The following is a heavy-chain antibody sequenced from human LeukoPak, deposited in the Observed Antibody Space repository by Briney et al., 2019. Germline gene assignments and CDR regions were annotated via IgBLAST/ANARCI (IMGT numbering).Heavy chain of an antibody. D-gene: IGHD3-16*01. J-gene: IGHJ4*02. CDR1: GVSISSYY. CDR3: ARAFTSWSFGY. Sequence: SETLSLTCSVSGVSISSYYWSWIRQPPGKGLEWIGYMYYSGNTKCNPSLKSRVAISVDTSKNQFSLKLTPVTAADTAVYYCARAFTSWSFGYWGQGTLVTVSS. V-gene: IGHV4-59*13. CDR2: MYYSGNT.